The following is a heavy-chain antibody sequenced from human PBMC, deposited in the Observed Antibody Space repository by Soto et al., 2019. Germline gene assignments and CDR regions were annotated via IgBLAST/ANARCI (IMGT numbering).Heavy chain of an antibody. CDR3: AITLVPAATYDFCHGMDV. V-gene: IGHV1-69*13. D-gene: IGHD2-2*01. CDR2: IIPIFGTA. Sequence: SVKVSCKASGGTFSSYAISWVRQAPGQGLEWMGGIIPIFGTANYAQKFQGRVTITADESTSTAYMELSSLRSEDTAVYYCAITLVPAATYDFCHGMDVWGQGTTVTVSS. CDR1: GGTFSSYA. J-gene: IGHJ6*02.